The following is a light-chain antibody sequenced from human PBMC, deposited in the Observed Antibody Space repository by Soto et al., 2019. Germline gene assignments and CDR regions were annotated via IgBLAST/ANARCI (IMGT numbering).Light chain of an antibody. V-gene: IGLV1-51*01. J-gene: IGLJ2*01. CDR1: ASNIGNNY. CDR3: ASWDTSLSGVI. CDR2: ENN. Sequence: QSVLTQPPSVSAAPGQKVTISCSGSASNIGNNYVSWYQQVPGTAPKLLIYENNERPSGIPDRISGSKSGTSATLGITGLQTGDEADYFCASWDTSLSGVIFGGGTKLTVL.